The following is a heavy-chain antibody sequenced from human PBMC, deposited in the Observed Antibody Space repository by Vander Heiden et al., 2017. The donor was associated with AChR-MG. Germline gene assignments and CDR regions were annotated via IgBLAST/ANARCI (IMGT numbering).Heavy chain of an antibody. V-gene: IGHV3-9*01. D-gene: IGHD6-13*01. CDR2: ISWNSGSI. Sequence: EVQLVESGGGLVQPGRSLRLSCAASGFPFDDYAMHWVRQAPGKGLGWVSGISWNSGSIGYADSVKGRFTISRDNAKNSLYLQMNSLRAEDTALYYCAKDARAAAAGTFQHWGQGTLVTVSS. CDR3: AKDARAAAAGTFQH. CDR1: GFPFDDYA. J-gene: IGHJ1*01.